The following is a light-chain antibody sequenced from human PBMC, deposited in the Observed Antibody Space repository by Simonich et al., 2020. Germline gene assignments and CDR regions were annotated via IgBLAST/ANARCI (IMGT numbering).Light chain of an antibody. CDR1: QSVLYSSNNKNY. CDR2: CAS. Sequence: DIVMTQSPDSLAVSLGERATINCKSSQSVLYSSNNKNYLAWYQQKPGQPPKLLIYCASTRASGVPVRFSGSGSGTDFTLTISSLQAEDVAVYYCQQYYSTPYTFGQGTKLEIK. CDR3: QQYYSTPYT. J-gene: IGKJ2*01. V-gene: IGKV4-1*01.